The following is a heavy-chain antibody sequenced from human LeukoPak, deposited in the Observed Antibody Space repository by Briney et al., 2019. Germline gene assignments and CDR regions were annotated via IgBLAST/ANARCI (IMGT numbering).Heavy chain of an antibody. CDR2: IYYSGST. Sequence: PSETLSLTCTVSGGSISSSSYYWGWIRQPPGKGLEWIGSIYYSGSTYYNPSLKSRVTISVDTSKNQFSLKLSSVTAADTAVYYCARGSTSLTGFDYWGQGTLVTVSS. CDR1: GGSISSSSYY. D-gene: IGHD2-2*01. V-gene: IGHV4-39*07. CDR3: ARGSTSLTGFDY. J-gene: IGHJ4*02.